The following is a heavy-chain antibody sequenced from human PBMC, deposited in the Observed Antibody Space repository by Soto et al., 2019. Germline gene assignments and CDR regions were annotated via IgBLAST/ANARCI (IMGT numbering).Heavy chain of an antibody. Sequence: PGGALRLSCTASGIDFSNSWLHWVRQGPAKGLVWVSHINSDGSGTTYADSVKGRFTISRDNAKNTVYLQMNSLRAEDTAVYYCAKDTAYAMDVWGQGTTVTVSS. V-gene: IGHV3-74*01. CDR2: INSDGSGT. J-gene: IGHJ6*02. CDR1: GIDFSNSW. CDR3: AKDTAYAMDV. D-gene: IGHD2-15*01.